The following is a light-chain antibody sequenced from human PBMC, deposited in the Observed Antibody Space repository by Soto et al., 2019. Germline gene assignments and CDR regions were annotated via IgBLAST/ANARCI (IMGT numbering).Light chain of an antibody. Sequence: EIVLTQSPGTPSLSPGERATLSCRASQSVSSSYLAWYQQKPGQAPRLLIYGASSMATGIPDRVSGSGSGTDFTLTISRLEREDFAVYYCQQYGSSLYTFGQGTKLEIK. J-gene: IGKJ2*01. CDR3: QQYGSSLYT. CDR2: GAS. CDR1: QSVSSSY. V-gene: IGKV3-20*01.